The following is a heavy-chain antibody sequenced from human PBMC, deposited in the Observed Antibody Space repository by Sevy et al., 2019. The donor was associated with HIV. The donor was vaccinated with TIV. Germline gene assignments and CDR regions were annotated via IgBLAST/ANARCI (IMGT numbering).Heavy chain of an antibody. Sequence: GGSLRLSCAASGFTFSDYYMSWIRQTPGKGLEWVSYISGSATFIHYADSLQGRFTISRDNAKNSLYLQMNSLRAEDTAVYYCAGGEYFGELGNWFDPWGQGTLVTVSS. V-gene: IGHV3-11*01. CDR2: ISGSATFI. CDR3: AGGEYFGELGNWFDP. J-gene: IGHJ5*02. D-gene: IGHD3-10*01. CDR1: GFTFSDYY.